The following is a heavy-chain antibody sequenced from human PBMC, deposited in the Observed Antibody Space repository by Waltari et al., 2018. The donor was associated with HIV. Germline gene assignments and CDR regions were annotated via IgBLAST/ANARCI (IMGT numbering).Heavy chain of an antibody. J-gene: IGHJ4*02. CDR2: IYYSGST. CDR3: ARLLDYNFFDF. Sequence: QLQLQESGPGLVKPSETLSLPCTVSGGSISSNNYYWGWIRQPPGKGLEWIGTIYYSGSTYYNPSLKSRVTVSVDTSKNQFSLKVSSVTAADTAVYFCARLLDYNFFDFWGQGILVTVSS. CDR1: GGSISSNNYY. D-gene: IGHD1-1*01. V-gene: IGHV4-39*01.